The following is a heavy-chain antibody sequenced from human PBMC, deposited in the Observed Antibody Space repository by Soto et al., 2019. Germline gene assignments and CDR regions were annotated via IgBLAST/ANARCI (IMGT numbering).Heavy chain of an antibody. CDR2: ISGSGGST. V-gene: IGHV3-23*01. CDR3: AKAMATTWTGFDY. CDR1: GFTFSSYA. Sequence: EVQLLESGGGLVQPGGSLRLSCAASGFTFSSYAMSWVRQAPGKGLEWVSTISGSGGSTYFADSVKGRFTISRDISKNALYLQMNSLRAEDTAGYYCAKAMATTWTGFDYWGQGTLVTGSS. D-gene: IGHD5-12*01. J-gene: IGHJ4*02.